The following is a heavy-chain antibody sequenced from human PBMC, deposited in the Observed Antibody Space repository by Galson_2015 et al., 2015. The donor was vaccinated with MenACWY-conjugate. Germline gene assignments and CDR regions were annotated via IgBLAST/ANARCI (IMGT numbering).Heavy chain of an antibody. D-gene: IGHD1-26*01. CDR2: INAGGSST. V-gene: IGHV3-74*01. J-gene: IGHJ4*02. CDR3: AKTRGASFYFDS. CDR1: GFIFNTYW. Sequence: SLRLSCAASGFIFNTYWMHWVRQAPGKGLVWVSRINAGGSSTNYADSVKDRFTISRDNAKNTLYLQMNSLRPEDTAVYYCAKTRGASFYFDSWGQCTLVSVSS.